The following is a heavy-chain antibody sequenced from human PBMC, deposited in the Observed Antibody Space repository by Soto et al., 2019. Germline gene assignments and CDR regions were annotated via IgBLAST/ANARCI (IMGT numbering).Heavy chain of an antibody. CDR3: ARQLLKLGSIRTHDHFAL. J-gene: IGHJ3*01. Sequence: PGESLKISCKGTGYSFSSYWIAWVRQMPGKGLEWMGIIYPGDSDTRYSPSFQGQVTLSVDRSITTAYLQWSSLKASETAMYYCARQLLKLGSIRTHDHFALRGQGTEVPVSS. CDR2: IYPGDSDT. CDR1: GYSFSSYW. V-gene: IGHV5-51*01. D-gene: IGHD3-10*01.